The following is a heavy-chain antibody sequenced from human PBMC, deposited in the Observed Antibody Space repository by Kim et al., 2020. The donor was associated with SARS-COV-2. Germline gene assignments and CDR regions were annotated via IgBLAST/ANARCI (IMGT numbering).Heavy chain of an antibody. V-gene: IGHV3-48*01. Sequence: IPYADHEKGRFTNSRDNVKNSLYLQMDSLRAEDTAVYFCARSNKGFDYCGQGTLVTVSS. CDR3: ARSNKGFDY. D-gene: IGHD4-4*01. J-gene: IGHJ4*02. CDR2: I.